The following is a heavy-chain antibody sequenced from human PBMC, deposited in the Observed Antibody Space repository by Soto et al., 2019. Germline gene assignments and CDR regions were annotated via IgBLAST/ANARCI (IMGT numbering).Heavy chain of an antibody. V-gene: IGHV4-59*01. D-gene: IGHD2-2*01. Sequence: PSETLSLTCTVSGGSISSYYWSWIRQPPGKGLEWIGYIYYSGSTNYNPSLKSRVTVSVDTSKNQFSLKLSSVTAADTAVYYCARDPGTYCSSTSCEVAFDIWGQGTMVTVSS. CDR1: GGSISSYY. CDR3: ARDPGTYCSSTSCEVAFDI. CDR2: IYYSGST. J-gene: IGHJ3*02.